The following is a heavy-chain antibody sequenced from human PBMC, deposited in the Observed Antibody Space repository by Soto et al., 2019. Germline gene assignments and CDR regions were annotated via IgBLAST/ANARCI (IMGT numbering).Heavy chain of an antibody. CDR1: GYTFTGYY. CDR2: INPNSGGT. D-gene: IGHD6-13*01. J-gene: IGHJ6*02. V-gene: IGHV1-2*02. Sequence: ASVKVSCKASGYTFTGYYMHWVRQAPGQGLEWMGWINPNSGGTNYAQKFQGRVTMTRDTSISTAYMELSRLRSDDTAVYYCAREADSSPYYGMDVWGQGTTVTGSS. CDR3: AREADSSPYYGMDV.